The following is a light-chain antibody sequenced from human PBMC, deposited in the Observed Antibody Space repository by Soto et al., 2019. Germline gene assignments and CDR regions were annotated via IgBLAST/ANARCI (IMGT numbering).Light chain of an antibody. J-gene: IGKJ2*01. CDR3: QQYGRVLP. CDR2: RAS. V-gene: IGKV1-5*03. Sequence: DIQMTQSPSTLSASVGDRVTITCRASQSIDTALAWYQQKPGKAPNLLIYRASNLETGVPSRFSGSGSGTEFTLAIRSLQPDDFATYYCQQYGRVLPFGQGTKLEL. CDR1: QSIDTA.